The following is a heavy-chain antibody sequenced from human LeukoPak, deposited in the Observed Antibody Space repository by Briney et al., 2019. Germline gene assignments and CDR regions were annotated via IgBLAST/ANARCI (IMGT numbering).Heavy chain of an antibody. CDR2: IYWNDDK. CDR3: AHSVGYYSNGPYYYYGMDV. D-gene: IGHD4-11*01. CDR1: GFSLSTSGVG. V-gene: IGHV2-5*01. Sequence: SGPTLVKPTQTLTLTCTFSGFSLSTSGVGVGWIRQPPGKALEWLALIYWNDDKRYSPSLKSRLTITKDTSKNQVVLTMTNMDPVDTATYYCAHSVGYYSNGPYYYYGMDVWGQGTTVTVSS. J-gene: IGHJ6*02.